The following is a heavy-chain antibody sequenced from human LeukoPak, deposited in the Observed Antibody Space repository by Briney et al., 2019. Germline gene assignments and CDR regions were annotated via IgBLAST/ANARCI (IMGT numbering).Heavy chain of an antibody. Sequence: GASVKVSCKASGYTFTGYYMHWVRQAPGQGLEWMGWINTNTGNPTYAQGFTGRFVFSLDTSVSTAYLQISSLKAEDTAVYYCAREEGSSWFNWFDPWGQGTLVTVSS. CDR3: AREEGSSWFNWFDP. J-gene: IGHJ5*02. CDR2: INTNTGNP. D-gene: IGHD6-13*01. CDR1: GYTFTGYY. V-gene: IGHV7-4-1*02.